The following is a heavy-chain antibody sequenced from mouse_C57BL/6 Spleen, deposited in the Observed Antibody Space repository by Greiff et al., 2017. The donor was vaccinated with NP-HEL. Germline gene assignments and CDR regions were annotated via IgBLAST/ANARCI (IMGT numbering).Heavy chain of an antibody. J-gene: IGHJ1*03. CDR1: GFTFSDYG. V-gene: IGHV5-17*01. CDR3: ANGILRNWYFGV. Sequence: EVQGVESGGGLVKPGGSLKLSCAASGFTFSDYGMHWVRQAPEKGLEWVAYISSGSSTIYYADTVKGRFTFSRDNSYNTLFMQMTSLRSEDTAMYYCANGILRNWYFGVWGTGTTVTVSS. D-gene: IGHD1-1*01. CDR2: ISSGSSTI.